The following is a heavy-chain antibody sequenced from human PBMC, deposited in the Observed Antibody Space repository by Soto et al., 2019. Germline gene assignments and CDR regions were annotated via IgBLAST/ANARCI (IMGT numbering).Heavy chain of an antibody. Sequence: LRLSCAASGFTFSSYSMNWVRQAPGKGLEWVSYISSSSSTIYYADSVKGRFTTSRDNAKNSLYLQMNSLRAEDTAVYYCARSNLGTFDYWGQGTLVTVSS. J-gene: IGHJ4*02. CDR1: GFTFSSYS. D-gene: IGHD1-1*01. CDR2: ISSSSSTI. CDR3: ARSNLGTFDY. V-gene: IGHV3-48*01.